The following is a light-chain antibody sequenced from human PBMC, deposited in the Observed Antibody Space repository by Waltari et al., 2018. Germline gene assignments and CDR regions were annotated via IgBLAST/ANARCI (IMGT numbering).Light chain of an antibody. Sequence: QSALTQPASVSGSPGQSITISCTGTPSDIGSFDFVSWYQHHPGKAPKLIIYEVILRPSGVSNRFSGSKSGNTASLTMSGLRAEDEAVYYCSSYTLKNTVIFGGGTKLTVL. CDR1: PSDIGSFDF. J-gene: IGLJ2*01. CDR2: EVI. V-gene: IGLV2-14*01. CDR3: SSYTLKNTVI.